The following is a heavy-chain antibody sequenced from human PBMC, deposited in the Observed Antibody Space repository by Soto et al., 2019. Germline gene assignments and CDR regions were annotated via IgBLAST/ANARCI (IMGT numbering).Heavy chain of an antibody. CDR1: GFTFSSYA. CDR2: ISYDGSNK. CDR3: ARDLWTTGTTYAFDI. Sequence: QVQLVESGGGVVQPGRSLRLSCAASGFTFSSYAMHWVRQAPGKGLEWVAVISYDGSNKYYADSVKGRFTISSDNSKNTLYLQMHSLRAEDTAVYYCARDLWTTGTTYAFDIWGQGTMVTGSS. D-gene: IGHD4-17*01. V-gene: IGHV3-30-3*01. J-gene: IGHJ3*02.